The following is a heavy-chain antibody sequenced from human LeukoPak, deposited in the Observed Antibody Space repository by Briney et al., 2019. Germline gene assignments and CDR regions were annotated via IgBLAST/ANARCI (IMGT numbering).Heavy chain of an antibody. CDR2: ISYDESNK. V-gene: IGHV3-30*18. D-gene: IGHD1-26*01. J-gene: IGHJ4*02. CDR1: VFTFSSYG. Sequence: SGGSLRLSCAASVFTFSSYGMHWVRQAPGKGLEWVAVISYDESNKFYADSVRGRFTISRDNSKNTLYLQMSSLRADDTAVYYCAKDCGGTKWELGRDYFDYWGQGTLVTVSS. CDR3: AKDCGGTKWELGRDYFDY.